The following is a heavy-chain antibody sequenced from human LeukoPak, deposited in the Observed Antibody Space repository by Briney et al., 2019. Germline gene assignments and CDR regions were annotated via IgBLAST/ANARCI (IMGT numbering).Heavy chain of an antibody. J-gene: IGHJ2*01. CDR1: GGSISSYY. V-gene: IGHV4-4*07. CDR3: AGSSITMVSRDWYFDL. CDR2: IYTSGST. D-gene: IGHD3-10*01. Sequence: SETLSLTCTVSGGSISSYYWSWIRQPAGKGLEWIGRIYTSGSTNYNPSLKSRVTMSVDTSKSQFSLKLSSVTAADTAVYYCAGSSITMVSRDWYFDLWGRGTLVTVSS.